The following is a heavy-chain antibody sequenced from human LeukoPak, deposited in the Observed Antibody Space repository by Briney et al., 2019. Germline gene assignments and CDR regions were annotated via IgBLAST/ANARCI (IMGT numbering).Heavy chain of an antibody. CDR1: GYTFTGYY. J-gene: IGHJ4*02. V-gene: IGHV1-2*02. CDR3: AREVITGTTVDFDY. CDR2: INPNSGGT. Sequence: ASVKVSCXASGYTFTGYYMHWVRQAPGQGLAWMGWINPNSGGTNYAQKFQGRVTMTRDTSISTAYMELSRLRSDDTAVYYCAREVITGTTVDFDYWGQGTLVTVSS. D-gene: IGHD1-7*01.